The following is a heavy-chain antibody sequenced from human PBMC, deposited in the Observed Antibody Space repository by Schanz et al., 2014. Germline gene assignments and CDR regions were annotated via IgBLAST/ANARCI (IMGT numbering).Heavy chain of an antibody. Sequence: QVQLQESGPGLVKPSGTLSLTCTVSGASISSVYWWSWVRQSPGTGLEWIGEMHHSEGRNYNPSLKCGVTTFIDESKTRFSRELNSVTAADTAVYYCVRNGDCRGGIRCDKGYFDSWGQGILVTVSS. D-gene: IGHD2-15*01. CDR3: VRNGDCRGGIRCDKGYFDS. CDR1: GASISSVYW. V-gene: IGHV4-4*02. J-gene: IGHJ4*02. CDR2: MHHSEGR.